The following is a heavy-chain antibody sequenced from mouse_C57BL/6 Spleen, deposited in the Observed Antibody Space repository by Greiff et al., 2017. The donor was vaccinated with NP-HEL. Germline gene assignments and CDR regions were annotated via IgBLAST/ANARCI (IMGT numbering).Heavy chain of an antibody. V-gene: IGHV1-67*01. CDR3: ARGGTTGDFDV. CDR2: ISTYYGDA. J-gene: IGHJ1*03. D-gene: IGHD1-1*01. CDR1: GYTFTDYA. Sequence: VQLQQSGPELVRPGVSVKLSCKGSGYTFTDYAMHWVKQSHAKSLEWIGVISTYYGDASYTQKFKDKATMTVDKSSSTAYLELARLTSDDSAVYYCARGGTTGDFDVWGKGTTVTVSS.